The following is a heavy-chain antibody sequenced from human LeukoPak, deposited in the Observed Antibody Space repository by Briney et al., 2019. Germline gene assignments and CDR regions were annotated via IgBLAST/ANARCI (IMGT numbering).Heavy chain of an antibody. D-gene: IGHD1-26*01. CDR1: GGSMSTYF. V-gene: IGHV4-59*01. CDR2: INDSGRT. CDR3: ARDLVGTY. Sequence: PSETLSLTCTVSGGSMSTYFWSWIRQPPGKGLEWIWYINDSGRTNYNPSLKSRVTISVDTSKNQFSLKLSSVTAADTAVYYCARDLVGTYWGQGTLVTVSS. J-gene: IGHJ4*02.